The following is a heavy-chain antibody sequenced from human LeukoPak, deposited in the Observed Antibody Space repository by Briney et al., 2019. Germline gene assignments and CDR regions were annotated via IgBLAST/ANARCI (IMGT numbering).Heavy chain of an antibody. Sequence: GGSLRLSCAASGFTFSSYAMSWVRQAPGKGLEWVSGLTSGANTYYADSVKGRFTISRDNSENTLNLQMNSLRAEDTAIYYCAKARAGDITAAFNYWGQGTLVTVSS. CDR1: GFTFSSYA. CDR3: AKARAGDITAAFNY. D-gene: IGHD6-13*01. V-gene: IGHV3-23*01. CDR2: LTSGANT. J-gene: IGHJ4*02.